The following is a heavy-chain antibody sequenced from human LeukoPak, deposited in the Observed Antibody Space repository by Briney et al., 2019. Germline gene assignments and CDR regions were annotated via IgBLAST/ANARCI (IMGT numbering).Heavy chain of an antibody. CDR3: ARASLLTGTHLDYYYGMDV. CDR1: GFTVSSNY. D-gene: IGHD1-20*01. J-gene: IGHJ6*02. Sequence: GGSLRLSCAASGFTVSSNYMSWVRQAPGKGLEWVSVIYSGGSTYYADSVKGRFTISRDNSKNTLYLQMNSLRAEDTAVYYCARASLLTGTHLDYYYGMDVWGQGTTVTVSS. CDR2: IYSGGST. V-gene: IGHV3-53*01.